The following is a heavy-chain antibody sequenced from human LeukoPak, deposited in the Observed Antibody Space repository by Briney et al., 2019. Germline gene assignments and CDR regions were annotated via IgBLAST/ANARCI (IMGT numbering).Heavy chain of an antibody. D-gene: IGHD2-8*01. V-gene: IGHV4-39*07. CDR2: IYYSGST. J-gene: IGHJ6*03. Sequence: PSETLSLTCTVSGGSISSSSYYWGWIRQPPGKGLEWIVSIYYSGSTYYNPSLKSRVTISVDTSKNQFSLKLSSVTAADTAVYYCARVANGVDAGYYYYMDVWGKGTTVTVSS. CDR1: GGSISSSSYY. CDR3: ARVANGVDAGYYYYMDV.